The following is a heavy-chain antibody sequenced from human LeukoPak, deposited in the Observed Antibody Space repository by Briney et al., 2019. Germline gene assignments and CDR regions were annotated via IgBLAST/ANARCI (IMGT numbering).Heavy chain of an antibody. Sequence: PKASVKVSCKASGYSFSTHWMHWVRQAPGQGLEWMGIINPSGGFTSYAQKLQGRVTVTRDMSTSTVYMELSNLRSEDTAVYYCARDQSGEWELLSGWWFDPWGQGTLVTVSS. J-gene: IGHJ5*02. D-gene: IGHD1-26*01. V-gene: IGHV1-46*01. CDR1: GYSFSTHW. CDR3: ARDQSGEWELLSGWWFDP. CDR2: INPSGGFT.